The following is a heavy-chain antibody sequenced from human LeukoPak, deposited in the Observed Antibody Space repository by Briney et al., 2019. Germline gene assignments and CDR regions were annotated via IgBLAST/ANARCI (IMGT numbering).Heavy chain of an antibody. CDR1: GYSISSGYY. CDR3: ARDIGSSDFDY. D-gene: IGHD6-6*01. J-gene: IGHJ4*02. V-gene: IGHV4-38-2*02. CDR2: IYHRGST. Sequence: SETLSLTCAVSGYSISSGYYWGWIRQPPGKGREWIGSIYHRGSTYYNPSLKSRVTISVDTYKNQFSLKRSSVTAADTAVYYCARDIGSSDFDYWGQGTLVTVSS.